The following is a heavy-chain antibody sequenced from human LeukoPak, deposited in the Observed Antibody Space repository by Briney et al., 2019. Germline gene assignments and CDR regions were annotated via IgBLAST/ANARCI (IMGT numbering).Heavy chain of an antibody. J-gene: IGHJ4*02. CDR2: ISSSSSYI. CDR1: GFTFSSYS. V-gene: IGHV3-21*01. Sequence: GGSLRLSCAASGFTFSSYSMNWVRQAPGKGLEWVSSISSSSSYIYYADSVKGRFTISRDNAKDSLYLQMNSLRAEDTAVYYCAVTIEATADYWGQGTLVTVSS. D-gene: IGHD1-14*01. CDR3: AVTIEATADY.